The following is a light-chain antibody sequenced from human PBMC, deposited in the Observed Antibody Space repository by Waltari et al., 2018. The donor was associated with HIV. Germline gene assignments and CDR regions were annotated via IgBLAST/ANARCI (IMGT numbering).Light chain of an antibody. Sequence: QTVVTQEPSFSVSPGGTVTLTCGLSSGSVSASYCPSWYQQTPGQAPRTLIYSTNTRSSGVPDRFSGSIRWNKAALTITGAQADDESVYYCSLYMGGGIWVFGGGTKLTVL. CDR1: SGSVSASYC. J-gene: IGLJ3*02. V-gene: IGLV8-61*01. CDR3: SLYMGGGIWV. CDR2: STN.